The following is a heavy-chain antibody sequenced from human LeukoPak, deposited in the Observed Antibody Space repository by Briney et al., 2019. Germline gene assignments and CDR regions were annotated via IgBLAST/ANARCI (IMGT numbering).Heavy chain of an antibody. CDR1: GFTLDDYA. V-gene: IGHV3-9*01. Sequence: GGSLRLSCAASGFTLDDYAMHWVRQAPGKGLEWVSGISWNSGSIGYADSVKGRFTISRDNAKNSLYLQMNSLRAEDTALYYCAKHGYSSGWYFDYRGQGTLVTVSS. CDR3: AKHGYSSGWYFDY. CDR2: ISWNSGSI. D-gene: IGHD6-19*01. J-gene: IGHJ4*02.